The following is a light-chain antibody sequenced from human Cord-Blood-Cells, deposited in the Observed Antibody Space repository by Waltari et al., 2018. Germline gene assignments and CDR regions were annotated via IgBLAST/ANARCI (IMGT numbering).Light chain of an antibody. V-gene: IGKV2-29*02. J-gene: IGKJ1*01. CDR1: QSLLHSDGKTY. Sequence: DIVMTQTPLSLSVTPGQPASISCTSSQSLLHSDGKTYLYWYLQKPGQSPQLLIYEVLGGFSGGPDRVSGSGSGTDFTLKISRVEADYVGVYYCMRGIHLPPWTFGQGTKVEIK. CDR3: MRGIHLPPWT. CDR2: EVL.